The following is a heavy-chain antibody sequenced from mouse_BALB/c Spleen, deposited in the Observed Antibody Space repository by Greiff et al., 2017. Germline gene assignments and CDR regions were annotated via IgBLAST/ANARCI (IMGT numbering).Heavy chain of an antibody. CDR1: GYTFTSYW. Sequence: LQQPGSELVRPGASVKLSCKASGYTFTSYWMHWVKQRPGQGLEWIGNIYPGSGSTNYDEKFKSKATLTVDTSSSTAYMQLSSLTSEDSAVYYCTRKDYDDAMDYWGQGTSVTVSS. D-gene: IGHD2-4*01. J-gene: IGHJ4*01. CDR2: IYPGSGST. CDR3: TRKDYDDAMDY. V-gene: IGHV1S22*01.